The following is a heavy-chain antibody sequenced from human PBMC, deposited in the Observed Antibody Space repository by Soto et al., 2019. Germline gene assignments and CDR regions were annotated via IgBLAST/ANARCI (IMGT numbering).Heavy chain of an antibody. J-gene: IGHJ4*02. D-gene: IGHD3-22*01. V-gene: IGHV4-28*01. CDR1: GYSISSSNW. CDR3: ARSAVAITSVGYFDY. CDR2: IYYSGST. Sequence: QVQLQESGPGLVKPSDTLSLTCAVSGYSISSSNWWGWIRQPPGKGLEWIGYIYYSGSTYYNPSLKSRVTMSVDTSKKQFSLKLSSVPAVDTAVYYCARSAVAITSVGYFDYWGQGTLVTVSS.